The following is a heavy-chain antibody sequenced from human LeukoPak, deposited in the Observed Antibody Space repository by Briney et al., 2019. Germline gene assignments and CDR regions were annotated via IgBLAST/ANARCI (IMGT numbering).Heavy chain of an antibody. V-gene: IGHV1-69*05. CDR1: GGTFSSYA. CDR3: ARDSTTAAGATNWFDP. J-gene: IGHJ5*02. Sequence: ASVKVSCKASGGTFSSYAISWVRQAPGQGLEWMGGIIPIFGTANYAQKFQGRVTITTDESTSTAYMELSSLRSEDTAVYYCARDSTTAAGATNWFDPWGQEPWSPSPQ. D-gene: IGHD6-13*01. CDR2: IIPIFGTA.